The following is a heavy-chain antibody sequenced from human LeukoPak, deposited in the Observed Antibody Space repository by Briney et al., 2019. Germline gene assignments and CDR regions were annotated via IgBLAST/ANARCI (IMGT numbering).Heavy chain of an antibody. CDR2: IIPIFGTA. J-gene: IGHJ5*02. Sequence: ASVKVSCKASGGTFSSYAISWVRQAPGQGLGWMGGIIPIFGTANYAQKFQGRVTITADESTSTAYMELSSLRSEDTAAYYCARDLTAMVEFAWFDPWGQGTLVTVSS. V-gene: IGHV1-69*01. CDR3: ARDLTAMVEFAWFDP. D-gene: IGHD5-18*01. CDR1: GGTFSSYA.